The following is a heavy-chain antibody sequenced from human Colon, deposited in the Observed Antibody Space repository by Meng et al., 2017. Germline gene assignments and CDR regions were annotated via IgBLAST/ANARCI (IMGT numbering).Heavy chain of an antibody. CDR1: GGPFSSFA. CDR2: INPSGGAT. J-gene: IGHJ5*02. CDR3: TRVADRGFGPRFWFDP. Sequence: QVPLVQSGAEVKKPGSSVTISCKSSGGPFSSFAISWVRQAPGQGLEWMGIINPSGGATSYAQKFKGRITLTRDTSTNTVYMEMSSLRVDDTATYFCTRVADRGFGPRFWFDPWGQGTLVTVSS. V-gene: IGHV1-46*01. D-gene: IGHD3-16*01.